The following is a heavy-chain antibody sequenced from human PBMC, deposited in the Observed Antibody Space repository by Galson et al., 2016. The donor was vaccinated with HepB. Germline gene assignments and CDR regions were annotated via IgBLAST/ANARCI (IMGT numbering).Heavy chain of an antibody. CDR3: ALTDVFGI. Sequence: SLRLSCAVSGFTFSRYSMNWVRQAPGKGLEWVSSISSSGSDIYYADSVKGRFTISRDNAKNSLYLQMNSLRAEDTAVYYCALTDVFGIWRQGTMVTVSS. J-gene: IGHJ3*02. CDR2: ISSSGSDI. V-gene: IGHV3-21*06. CDR1: GFTFSRYS.